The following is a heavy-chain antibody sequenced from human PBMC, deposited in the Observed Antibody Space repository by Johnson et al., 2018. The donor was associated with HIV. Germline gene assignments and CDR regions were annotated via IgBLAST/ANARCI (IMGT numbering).Heavy chain of an antibody. CDR1: GFTFSSYA. CDR2: ISGGGGST. CDR3: AKERDSGSYFDAFDL. J-gene: IGHJ3*01. D-gene: IGHD1-26*01. V-gene: IGHV3-23*04. Sequence: VQLVESGGGLVQPGGSLRLSCAASGFTFSSYAMSWVRQAPGKGLEWVPGISGGGGSTYYADSVKGRFTISRDNSKNTLYLQMNSLRAEDTAVYYCAKERDSGSYFDAFDLWGQGTMVTISS.